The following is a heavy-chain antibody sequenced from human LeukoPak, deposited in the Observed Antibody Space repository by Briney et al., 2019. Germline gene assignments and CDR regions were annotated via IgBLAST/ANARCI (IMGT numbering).Heavy chain of an antibody. CDR2: IKQDGSEK. D-gene: IGHD3-3*01. V-gene: IGHV3-7*03. Sequence: GGSLRLSCAASGFTFSSYAMSWVRQAPGKGLEWVANIKQDGSEKYYVDSVKGRFNISRDNAKNSLYLQMNSLRAEDTALYYCATDLRFLEWSMAFDYWGQGTLVTVSS. CDR1: GFTFSSYA. J-gene: IGHJ4*02. CDR3: ATDLRFLEWSMAFDY.